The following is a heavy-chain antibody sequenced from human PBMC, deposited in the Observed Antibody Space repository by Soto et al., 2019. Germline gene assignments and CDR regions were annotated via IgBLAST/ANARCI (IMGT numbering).Heavy chain of an antibody. J-gene: IGHJ4*02. CDR1: GFTFSSSA. CDR3: ARDRTTVTPPFDY. CDR2: ISYDGSNK. V-gene: IGHV3-30-3*01. D-gene: IGHD4-17*01. Sequence: PGGSLRLSCAASGFTFSSSAMHWVRQAPGKGLEWVAVISYDGSNKYYADSVKGRFTISRDNSKNTLYLQMNSLRAEDTAVYYCARDRTTVTPPFDYWGQGTLVTVSS.